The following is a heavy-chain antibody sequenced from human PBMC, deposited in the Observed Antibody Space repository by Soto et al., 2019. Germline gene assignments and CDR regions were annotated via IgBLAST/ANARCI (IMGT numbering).Heavy chain of an antibody. D-gene: IGHD3-3*01. V-gene: IGHV1-8*01. Sequence: GASVKVSCKASGYTSTSYDINWVRQATGQGLEWMGWMNPNSGNTGYAQKFQGRVTMTRNTSISTAYMELSSLRSEDTAVYYCAREYNDFWSGYYHNWFDPWGQGTLVTVSS. CDR2: MNPNSGNT. J-gene: IGHJ5*02. CDR1: GYTSTSYD. CDR3: AREYNDFWSGYYHNWFDP.